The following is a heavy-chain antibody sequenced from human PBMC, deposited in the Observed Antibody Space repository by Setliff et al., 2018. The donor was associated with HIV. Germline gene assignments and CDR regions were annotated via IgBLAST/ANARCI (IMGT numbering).Heavy chain of an antibody. V-gene: IGHV3-74*01. Sequence: PGGSLRLSCAASGFTFSNHWMHWIRQVPGKGLVWVSRINYDRITTSYADSVQGRFTISRDNAKNTVYLQMNSLRVDDTAIYYCAREGATTAGFDIWGHGTMVTVSS. CDR3: AREGATTAGFDI. D-gene: IGHD6-19*01. CDR2: INYDRITT. CDR1: GFTFSNHW. J-gene: IGHJ3*02.